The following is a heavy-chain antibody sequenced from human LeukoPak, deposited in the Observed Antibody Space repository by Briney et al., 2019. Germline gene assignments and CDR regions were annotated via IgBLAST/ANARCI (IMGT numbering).Heavy chain of an antibody. CDR2: IYSGGST. Sequence: GGSLRLSCAASGFTVSSNYMSWVRQAPGKGLEWVSVIYSGGSTYYADSVKGRFTISRDNSKNTLYLQMNSLRAEDTAVYYCARRTNYYYYGMDVWGQGTTVTVSS. V-gene: IGHV3-53*01. CDR3: ARRTNYYYYGMDV. D-gene: IGHD1-14*01. CDR1: GFTVSSNY. J-gene: IGHJ6*02.